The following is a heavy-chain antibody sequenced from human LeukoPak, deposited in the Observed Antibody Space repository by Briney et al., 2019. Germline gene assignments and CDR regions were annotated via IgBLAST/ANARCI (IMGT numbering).Heavy chain of an antibody. CDR3: ARSGSGWYPIYFDY. D-gene: IGHD6-19*01. J-gene: IGHJ4*02. CDR2: INHSEST. CDR1: GGSFSGYY. Sequence: SETLSLTCAVYGGSFSGYYWSWIRQPPGKGLEWIGEINHSESTNYNPSLKSRVTISVDTSKNQFSLNLSSVTAADTAVYYCARSGSGWYPIYFDYWGQGTLVTVSS. V-gene: IGHV4-34*01.